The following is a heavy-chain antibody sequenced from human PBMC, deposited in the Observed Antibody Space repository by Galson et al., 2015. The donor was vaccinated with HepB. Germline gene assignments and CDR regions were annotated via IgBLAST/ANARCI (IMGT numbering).Heavy chain of an antibody. D-gene: IGHD3-10*01. J-gene: IGHJ4*02. CDR1: GYTFTSYA. CDR2: ISAGNGNK. Sequence: SVKVSCKASGYTFTSYAIHWVRQAPGQRLEWMGWISAGNGNKKYSQKFQGRVTFTGDTSASTAYMELSSLRSEDTAVYYCAKDGGSGTNDYWGQGTLVTVSS. V-gene: IGHV1-3*01. CDR3: AKDGGSGTNDY.